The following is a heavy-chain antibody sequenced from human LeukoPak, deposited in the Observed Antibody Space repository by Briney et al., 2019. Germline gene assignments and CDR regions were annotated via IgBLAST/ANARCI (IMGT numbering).Heavy chain of an antibody. CDR1: GFTFSNSW. CDR3: AVYNWNSKRDFDY. J-gene: IGHJ4*02. D-gene: IGHD1-7*01. CDR2: IKEDGSEK. Sequence: PGGSLRLSCAASGFTFSNSWMGWVRQDPRDALEWVANIKEDGSEKYYMDSVKGRFTISRDNAKNSLFLQMNSLRAEDTAVYYCAVYNWNSKRDFDYWGQGTLVTVST. V-gene: IGHV3-7*03.